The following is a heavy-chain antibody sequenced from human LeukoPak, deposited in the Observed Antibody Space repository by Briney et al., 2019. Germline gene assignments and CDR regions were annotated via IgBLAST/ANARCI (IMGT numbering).Heavy chain of an antibody. Sequence: GGSLTLSCAASGFTFSSYSMNWVRQSPGKGLECVSSISSSSSYIYDAASVKGRFTISRDNAKTSMYLKMNCLRAEDTAVYYCARFPPYCGGDCYPDAFDIWGQGTMVTVSS. CDR1: GFTFSSYS. V-gene: IGHV3-21*01. CDR3: ARFPPYCGGDCYPDAFDI. J-gene: IGHJ3*02. D-gene: IGHD2-21*02. CDR2: ISSSSSYI.